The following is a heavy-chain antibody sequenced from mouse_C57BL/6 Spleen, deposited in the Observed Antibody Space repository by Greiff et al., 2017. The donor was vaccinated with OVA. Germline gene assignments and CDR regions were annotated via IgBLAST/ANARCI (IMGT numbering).Heavy chain of an antibody. CDR2: IWTGGGT. D-gene: IGHD2-4*01. V-gene: IGHV2-9-1*01. CDR3: ARNYDYDVDYYAMDY. CDR1: GFSLTSYA. J-gene: IGHJ4*01. Sequence: LMESGPGLVAPSQSLSITCTVSGFSLTSYAISWVRQPPGKGLEWLGVIWTGGGTNYNSALKSRLSISKDNSKSQVFVKMNSLQTDDTARYYCARNYDYDVDYYAMDYWGQGTSVTVSS.